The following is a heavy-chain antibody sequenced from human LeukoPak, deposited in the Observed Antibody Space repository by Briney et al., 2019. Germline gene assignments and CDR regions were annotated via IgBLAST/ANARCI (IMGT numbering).Heavy chain of an antibody. CDR1: GGSISSSNW. J-gene: IGHJ1*01. D-gene: IGHD3-22*01. Sequence: SETLSLTCAVSGGSISSSNWWSWVRQPPGKGLVWIGEIYHSGSTNYNPSLKSRVTISVDKSKNQFSLKLSSVTAADTAVYYCSSGYHAEYFQHWGQGTLVTVSS. V-gene: IGHV4-4*02. CDR2: IYHSGST. CDR3: SSGYHAEYFQH.